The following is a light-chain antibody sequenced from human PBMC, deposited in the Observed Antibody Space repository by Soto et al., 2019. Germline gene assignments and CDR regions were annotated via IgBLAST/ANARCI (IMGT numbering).Light chain of an antibody. J-gene: IGLJ1*01. CDR2: EAG. CDR3: SSYTSSSTLV. Sequence: QSALTQPASVSGSPGQSITISCTGTSSDVGGYNYVSWYQQHPGKAPKIMIYEAGHRPSGVSNRFSGSKSGYTASLTISGLQAEDEADYYCSSYTSSSTLVFGTGTKLTVL. V-gene: IGLV2-14*01. CDR1: SSDVGGYNY.